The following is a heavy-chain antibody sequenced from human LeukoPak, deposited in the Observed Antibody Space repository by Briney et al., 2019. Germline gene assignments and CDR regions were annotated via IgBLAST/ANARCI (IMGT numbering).Heavy chain of an antibody. V-gene: IGHV3-21*01. D-gene: IGHD6-13*01. J-gene: IGHJ4*02. CDR2: ISSSSSYI. CDR1: GFTFSSYS. CDR3: ARGGYSSSSLGY. Sequence: GGSLRLSCAASGFTFSSYSMNWVRQAPGQGLEWVSSISSSSSYIYYADSVKGRFTISRDNAKNSLYLQMNSLRAEDTAVYYCARGGYSSSSLGYWGQGTLVTVSS.